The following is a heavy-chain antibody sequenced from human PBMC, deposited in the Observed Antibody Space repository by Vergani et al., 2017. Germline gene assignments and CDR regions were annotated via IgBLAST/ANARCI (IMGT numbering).Heavy chain of an antibody. V-gene: IGHV1-2*02. Sequence: QVQLVQSGAEVKKPGASVKVSCKTSGFTFSGYYIHWVRQAPGQGLEWMGWVNPNSGGTNYAQKFQGRVTMTRDTSINTAYMELNRLKSDDTAMYYCARDTGGGGWSGGYWGQGTLVTVSS. D-gene: IGHD2-15*01. CDR3: ARDTGGGGWSGGY. J-gene: IGHJ4*02. CDR1: GFTFSGYY. CDR2: VNPNSGGT.